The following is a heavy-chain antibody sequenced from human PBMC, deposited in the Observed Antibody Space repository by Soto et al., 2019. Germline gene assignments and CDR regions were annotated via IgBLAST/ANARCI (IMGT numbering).Heavy chain of an antibody. J-gene: IGHJ4*02. CDR1: GGSVYDFY. V-gene: IGHV4-59*02. D-gene: IGHD3-10*02. CDR3: ARGHGIYVRFDS. Sequence: SETLSLTCSVSGGSVYDFYWNWLRQTPGKGLEWIGNIYNNGRTNYNPSLKNRVTISIDTSKNQFSLHLSSVTTADTAMYFCARGHGIYVRFDSWGQGTLVTGSA. CDR2: IYNNGRT.